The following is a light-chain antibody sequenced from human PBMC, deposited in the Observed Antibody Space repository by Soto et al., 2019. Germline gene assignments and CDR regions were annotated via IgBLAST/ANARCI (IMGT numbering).Light chain of an antibody. CDR1: QSVRSN. V-gene: IGKV3-15*01. CDR2: GAS. J-gene: IGKJ2*01. Sequence: EIVMTQSPTTLSVSPGQRVTLSYRASQSVRSNLAWYQHKPGQAPRLLIYGASTRATGIPARFSGSGSGTEFSLTISSLQSEDFAIYYCQQYNNGYAFGQGTKLEIK. CDR3: QQYNNGYA.